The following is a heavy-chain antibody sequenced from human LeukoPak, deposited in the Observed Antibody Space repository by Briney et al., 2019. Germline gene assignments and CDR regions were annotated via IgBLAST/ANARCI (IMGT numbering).Heavy chain of an antibody. J-gene: IGHJ4*02. CDR3: TYSGSWPKNPNLTPEDQYFDY. CDR2: IYPGDSDT. V-gene: IGHV5-51*01. D-gene: IGHD6-13*01. CDR1: GYSFTGYW. Sequence: GESLKISCKGSGYSFTGYWIGWVRQMPGKGLEWMGIIYPGDSDTRYSPSFQGQVTISADKSISTAYLQWSSLKASDTAMYYCTYSGSWPKNPNLTPEDQYFDYWGQGTLVTVSS.